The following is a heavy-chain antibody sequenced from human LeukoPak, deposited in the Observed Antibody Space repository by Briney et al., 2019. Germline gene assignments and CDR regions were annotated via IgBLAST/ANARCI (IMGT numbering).Heavy chain of an antibody. J-gene: IGHJ6*03. CDR2: IYPGDSDT. D-gene: IGHD6-6*01. Sequence: GESLKISCKGFGYSFTSYWIGWVRQMPGKGLEWMGIIYPGDSDTRYSPSFQGQVTISADKSISTAYLQWSSLKASDTAMYYCARHVAARPSSPGGTYYYYYMDVWGKGTTVTISS. CDR1: GYSFTSYW. V-gene: IGHV5-51*01. CDR3: ARHVAARPSSPGGTYYYYYMDV.